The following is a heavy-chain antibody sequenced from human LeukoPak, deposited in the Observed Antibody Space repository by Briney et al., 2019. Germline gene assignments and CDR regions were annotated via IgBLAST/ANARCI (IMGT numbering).Heavy chain of an antibody. CDR3: ARQGIEMATIRYFAL. V-gene: IGHV4-59*08. Sequence: SETQSLTCTVPRGSISSDYWSWIRQRPGRGGEWSGHIYDTGSTKYTPSLKSRVTISVDTSKNQFSLKLISVTAADTAVYYCARQGIEMATIRYFALWGRGALVTDSS. D-gene: IGHD5-24*01. CDR2: IYDTGST. CDR1: RGSISSDY. J-gene: IGHJ2*01.